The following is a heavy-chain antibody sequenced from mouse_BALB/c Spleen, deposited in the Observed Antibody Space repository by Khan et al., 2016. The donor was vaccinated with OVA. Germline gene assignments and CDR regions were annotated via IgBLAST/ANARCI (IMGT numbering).Heavy chain of an antibody. J-gene: IGHJ4*01. Sequence: EVQLQESGPGLVKPSQSLSLTCTVTGYSITSDYAWNWIRQFPGNKLEWMGYISYSGSTTYNPSLKRRISITRDPSKNQFFLQFNSVTTEDTATYYCASELGRYYAMDYWGQGTSVTVSS. CDR3: ASELGRYYAMDY. CDR1: GYSITSDYA. V-gene: IGHV3-2*02. CDR2: ISYSGST.